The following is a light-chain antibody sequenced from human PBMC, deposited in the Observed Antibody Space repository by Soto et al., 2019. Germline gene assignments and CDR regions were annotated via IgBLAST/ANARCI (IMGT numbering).Light chain of an antibody. Sequence: EIVLTQSPATLSLSPGERATLSCRASQSVSSYLAWYQQKPGQAPRLLIYDATNRATGIPARFSGSGSETAFTLTISSLEPEAFAVYYCQQRSNWPPWTFGQGTKVEIK. CDR3: QQRSNWPPWT. V-gene: IGKV3-11*01. J-gene: IGKJ1*01. CDR1: QSVSSY. CDR2: DAT.